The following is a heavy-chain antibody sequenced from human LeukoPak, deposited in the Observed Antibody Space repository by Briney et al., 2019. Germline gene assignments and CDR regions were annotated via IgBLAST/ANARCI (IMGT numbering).Heavy chain of an antibody. J-gene: IGHJ4*02. CDR3: ARHAPYSNYALDY. V-gene: IGHV4-59*08. Sequence: SETLSLTYTVSGGSISTYFWSWIRQPPGRGLEWIGYIYYSGITNYNPSLKSRVTISVDTSKNQFSLKLSSVTAADTAVYYCARHAPYSNYALDYWGQGTLVTVSS. CDR2: IYYSGIT. D-gene: IGHD4-11*01. CDR1: GGSISTYF.